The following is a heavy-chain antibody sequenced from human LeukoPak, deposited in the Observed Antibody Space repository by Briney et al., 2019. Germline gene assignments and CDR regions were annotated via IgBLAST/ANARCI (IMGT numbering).Heavy chain of an antibody. J-gene: IGHJ4*02. D-gene: IGHD7-27*01. CDR2: VYYVGNT. Sequence: PSETLSLTCTVSGGSISSSAYYWGWIRQPPGKGLEWIGTVYYVGNTYYNPSLKSRVTISIDTSKNQFSLKLSSVTAADTAVYYCARERAMGNFDYWGQGTLVTVSS. CDR3: ARERAMGNFDY. V-gene: IGHV4-39*07. CDR1: GGSISSSAYY.